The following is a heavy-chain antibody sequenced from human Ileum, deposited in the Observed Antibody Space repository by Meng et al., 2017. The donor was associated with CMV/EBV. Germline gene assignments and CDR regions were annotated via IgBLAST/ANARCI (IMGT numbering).Heavy chain of an antibody. J-gene: IGHJ4*02. V-gene: IGHV3-72*01. Sequence: RLSWSASGFIFTDYYLGWVRQAAGKGLEWVGRAKPKSYTTRFAASVESRFTISRDDSKNSLFLQMNNLKTEDTALYYCVRDNWGLDYWGQGTLVTVSS. D-gene: IGHD7-27*01. CDR1: GFIFTDYY. CDR2: AKPKSYTT. CDR3: VRDNWGLDY.